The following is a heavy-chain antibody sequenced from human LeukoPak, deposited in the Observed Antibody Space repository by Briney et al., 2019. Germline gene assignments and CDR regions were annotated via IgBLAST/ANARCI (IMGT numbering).Heavy chain of an antibody. CDR1: GFTFSSYA. J-gene: IGHJ6*02. CDR3: ARDSSGYPPLNYYGMDV. CDR2: ISGSGGST. D-gene: IGHD3-22*01. Sequence: PGGSLRLSCAASGFTFSSYAMSWVRQAPGKGLEWVSAISGSGGSTYYADSVKGRFTISRDNSKNTLYLQMNSLRAEDTAVYYCARDSSGYPPLNYYGMDVWGQGTTVTVSS. V-gene: IGHV3-23*01.